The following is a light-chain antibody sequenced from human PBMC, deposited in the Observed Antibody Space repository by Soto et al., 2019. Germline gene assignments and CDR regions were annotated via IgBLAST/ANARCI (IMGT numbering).Light chain of an antibody. CDR1: QSFNSIY. V-gene: IGKV3-20*01. CDR2: GAS. Sequence: EIVLTQSPGTLSLSPGERATLSCRASQSFNSIYLAWYQQKPGQAPRLLIYGASSRATGIPDRFSGSGSGTDFTLTISRLEPEDFAVYYCQQYSNTPLTFGQGTKLEIK. J-gene: IGKJ2*01. CDR3: QQYSNTPLT.